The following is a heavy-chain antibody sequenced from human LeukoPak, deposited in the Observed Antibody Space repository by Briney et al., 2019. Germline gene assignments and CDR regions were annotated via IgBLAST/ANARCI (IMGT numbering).Heavy chain of an antibody. D-gene: IGHD2-15*01. V-gene: IGHV4-34*01. CDR3: ARVVFCSGGSCYRYYFDY. J-gene: IGHJ4*02. Sequence: PSETLSLTCAVYGGSFSGYYWSCIRQPPGKGLEWIGEINHSGSTNYNPSLKSRVTISVDTSKNQFSLKLSSVTAADTAVYYCARVVFCSGGSCYRYYFDYWGQGTLVTVSS. CDR2: INHSGST. CDR1: GGSFSGYY.